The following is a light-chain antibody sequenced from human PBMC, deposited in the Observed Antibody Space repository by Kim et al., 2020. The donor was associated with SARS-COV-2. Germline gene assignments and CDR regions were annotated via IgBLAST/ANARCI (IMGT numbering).Light chain of an antibody. Sequence: VGDRVTITCRASQSIGDYLNWYQHRPGKAPKLLIHAASSLQSDVPSRFSGSGSGTDFTLTISGLQPEDFTTYFCQQSYSTPHITFGPGTRLEIK. CDR2: AAS. J-gene: IGKJ5*01. CDR3: QQSYSTPHIT. CDR1: QSIGDY. V-gene: IGKV1-39*01.